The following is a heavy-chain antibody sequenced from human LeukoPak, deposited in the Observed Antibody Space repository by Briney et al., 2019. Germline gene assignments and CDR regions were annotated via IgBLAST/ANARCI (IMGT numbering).Heavy chain of an antibody. CDR1: GGSISSTNYY. J-gene: IGHJ4*02. CDR3: TRDDFWSGYLDY. CDR2: IYASGST. Sequence: SQTLSLTCTVSGGSISSTNYYWSWIRQPAGKGLEWIGRIYASGSTNYNPSFKSRVTMSLDTSKNQFSLKLSSVTAADTAVYYCTRDDFWSGYLDYWGQGTLVTVSS. D-gene: IGHD3-3*01. V-gene: IGHV4-61*02.